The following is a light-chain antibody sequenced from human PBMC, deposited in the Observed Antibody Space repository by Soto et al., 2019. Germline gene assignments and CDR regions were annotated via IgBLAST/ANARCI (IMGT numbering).Light chain of an antibody. V-gene: IGLV1-47*01. J-gene: IGLJ2*01. Sequence: QSVLTQPPSASGTPGQRVTISCSGSSSNIGSNYVYWYQQLPGTAPKLLIYRNNQRPSGVPDRFSGSKSGTSDSLAISGLRSEDEADYYCAAWDDSLSGQVFGGGTKLTVL. CDR1: SSNIGSNY. CDR3: AAWDDSLSGQV. CDR2: RNN.